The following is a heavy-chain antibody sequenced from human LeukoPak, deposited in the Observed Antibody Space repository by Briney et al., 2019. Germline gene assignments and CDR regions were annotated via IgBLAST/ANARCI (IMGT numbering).Heavy chain of an antibody. CDR3: ATDTIFGVVRAAFDI. J-gene: IGHJ3*02. V-gene: IGHV4-34*01. CDR2: INHSGST. Sequence: PSETLSLTCAVYGGSFSGYYWSWIRQPPGKGLEWIGEINHSGSTNYNPSPKSRVTISVDTSKNQFSLKLSSVTAADTAVYYCATDTIFGVVRAAFDIWGQGTMVTVSS. D-gene: IGHD3-3*01. CDR1: GGSFSGYY.